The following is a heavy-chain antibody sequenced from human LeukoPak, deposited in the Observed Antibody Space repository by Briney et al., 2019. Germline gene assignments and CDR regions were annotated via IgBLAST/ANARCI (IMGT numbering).Heavy chain of an antibody. Sequence: ASVKVSCKASGYTFTSYGISWVRQAPGQGLEWMGWISAYNGNTNYAQKLQGRVTMTTDTSTSTAYMELSSLRSEDTAVYYCASSHVKAAGTGYYYYMDVWGKGTTVTVSS. D-gene: IGHD6-13*01. CDR2: ISAYNGNT. V-gene: IGHV1-18*01. CDR1: GYTFTSYG. J-gene: IGHJ6*03. CDR3: ASSHVKAAGTGYYYYMDV.